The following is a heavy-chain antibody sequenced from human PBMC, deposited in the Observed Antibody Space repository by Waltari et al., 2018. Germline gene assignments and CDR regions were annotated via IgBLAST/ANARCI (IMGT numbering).Heavy chain of an antibody. Sequence: QVQLVESGGGVVQPGRSLRLSCAASGFTFSSYGMHWVRQAPGKGLEGVAVISYEGSNKYYADSVKGRFTISRDNSKNTLDLQMNSLRAEDTAVYYCAKGLGYCTGGYCPFDDYWGQGTLVTVSS. D-gene: IGHD2-8*02. CDR2: ISYEGSNK. CDR3: AKGLGYCTGGYCPFDDY. V-gene: IGHV3-30*18. J-gene: IGHJ4*02. CDR1: GFTFSSYG.